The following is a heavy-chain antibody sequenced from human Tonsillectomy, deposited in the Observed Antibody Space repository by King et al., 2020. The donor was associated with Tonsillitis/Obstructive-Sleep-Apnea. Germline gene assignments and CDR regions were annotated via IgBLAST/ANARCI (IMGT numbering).Heavy chain of an antibody. D-gene: IGHD5-12*01. V-gene: IGHV1-18*01. CDR1: SDTLTTYA. CDR2: ITAHNGNT. J-gene: IGHJ3*02. CDR3: RIVAMIMDKTNSFDI. Sequence: QLVQSGAEVKKPGASVKVSCKISSDTLTTYAISWVRQAPGQGLEWMGWITAHNGNTNYAQKFQGRVTMTTDTSTSTASMELRSLRSDDTAVYYCRIVAMIMDKTNSFDIWGQGTMVTVSS.